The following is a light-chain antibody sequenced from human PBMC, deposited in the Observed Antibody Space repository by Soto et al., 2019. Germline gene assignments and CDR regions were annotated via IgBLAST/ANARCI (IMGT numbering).Light chain of an antibody. CDR2: RTS. Sequence: QYPAXXSVXXXERATXSCGAGQSISSKLAWCQQKPGQAPRLLSVRTSSRATGFPDRLSGSGSGTDFTLTISRLAPEDFAVYYCRQYGSSPTFGGGTQVDI. CDR1: QSISSK. CDR3: RQYGSSPT. J-gene: IGKJ4*01. V-gene: IGKV3-20*01.